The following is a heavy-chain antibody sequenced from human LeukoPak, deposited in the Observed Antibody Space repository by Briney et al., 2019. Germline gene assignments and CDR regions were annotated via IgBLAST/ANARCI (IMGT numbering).Heavy chain of an antibody. Sequence: PSETLSLTCTVSGGSISSYYWSWIRQPPGKGLEWIGYIYYSGSTNYNPSLRSRVTTSVDTSKNHFSLKLSSVTAADTAVYYCARNRDGYNSFDYWGQGTLVTVSS. CDR1: GGSISSYY. CDR2: IYYSGST. J-gene: IGHJ4*02. D-gene: IGHD5-24*01. V-gene: IGHV4-59*12. CDR3: ARNRDGYNSFDY.